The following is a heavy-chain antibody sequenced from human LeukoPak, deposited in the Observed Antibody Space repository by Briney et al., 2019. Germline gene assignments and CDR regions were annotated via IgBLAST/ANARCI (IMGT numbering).Heavy chain of an antibody. D-gene: IGHD4-17*01. CDR1: GGSISSYY. CDR2: IYYSGST. CDR3: ARDIYGDYSFDY. J-gene: IGHJ4*02. Sequence: PSETLSLTCTVSGGSISSYYWSWIRQPPGKGLEWIGYIYYSGSTSYNPSLKSRVTISVDTSKNQFSLKLSSVTAADTAVYYCARDIYGDYSFDYWGQGTLVTVSS. V-gene: IGHV4-59*01.